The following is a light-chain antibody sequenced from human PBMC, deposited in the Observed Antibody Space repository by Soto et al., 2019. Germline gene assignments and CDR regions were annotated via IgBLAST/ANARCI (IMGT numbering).Light chain of an antibody. CDR1: SSDVGDYNY. J-gene: IGLJ1*01. V-gene: IGLV2-14*01. CDR2: EVS. CDR3: SSYTSSRTLV. Sequence: QSVLTQPASVSGSPGQSITISCTGTSSDVGDYNYVSWYQQHPGKVPKLMIYEVSHRPSGVSNRFSGSKSGNTASLTISGLQAEDEADYYCSSYTSSRTLVFGTGTQLTVL.